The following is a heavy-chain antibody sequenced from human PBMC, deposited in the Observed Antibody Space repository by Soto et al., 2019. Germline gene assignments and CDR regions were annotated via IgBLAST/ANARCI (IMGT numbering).Heavy chain of an antibody. J-gene: IGHJ4*02. D-gene: IGHD3-10*01. CDR2: IYYSGST. Sequence: PSETLSLTCPVSGGSIRSVGYYWIWILQHPGKGLEWIGYIYYSGSTYYNPSLKSRVTISVDTSKNHFSLKLSSVTAADTAVYYCARAHLITMVRGVVRYFDYWGQGTLVTFAS. CDR3: ARAHLITMVRGVVRYFDY. CDR1: GGSIRSVGYY. V-gene: IGHV4-31*03.